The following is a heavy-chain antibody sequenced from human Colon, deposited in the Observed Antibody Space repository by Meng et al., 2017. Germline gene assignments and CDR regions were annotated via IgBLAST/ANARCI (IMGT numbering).Heavy chain of an antibody. CDR3: ARRVHDGSGHHYFDY. V-gene: IGHV4-39*01. J-gene: IGHJ4*02. D-gene: IGHD3-22*01. CDR1: GGSTTSTSYY. CDR2: IGYSGTI. Sequence: QLQLQESGPGLVKPSETRSLTGTVSGGSTTSTSYYWDWIRQSPAKGLEWIGTIGYSGTIVYNPSLSSRVTMTLDTSKNQFSLKLSSVTAPDTAVYYCARRVHDGSGHHYFDYWGQGTLVTVSS.